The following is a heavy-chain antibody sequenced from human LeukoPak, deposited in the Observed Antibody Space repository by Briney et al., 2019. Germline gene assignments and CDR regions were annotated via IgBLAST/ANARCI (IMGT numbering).Heavy chain of an antibody. V-gene: IGHV3-21*01. CDR1: GFTFSSYS. D-gene: IGHD2-15*01. CDR3: ARILGGTYRYYGMDV. J-gene: IGHJ6*02. CDR2: ISSSSSYI. Sequence: WGSLRLSCAASGFTFSSYSMNWVRQAPGKGLEWVSSISSSSSYIYYADSVKGRFTISRDNAKNSLYLQMNSLRAEDTAVYYCARILGGTYRYYGMDVWGQGTTVTVSS.